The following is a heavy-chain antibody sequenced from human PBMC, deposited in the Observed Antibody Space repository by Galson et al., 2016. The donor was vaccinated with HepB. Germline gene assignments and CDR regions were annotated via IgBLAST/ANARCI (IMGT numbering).Heavy chain of an antibody. Sequence: SLRLSCAASGFIFSSPWMTWVRQAPGKGLEWVANIKQDGSGKYYVDSVKGRFTISRDNARNSVYLQMNSLRGDDTAVYYCMSYSDAWYSGFWGQGTLVTVSS. CDR2: IKQDGSGK. V-gene: IGHV3-7*03. CDR1: GFIFSSPW. CDR3: MSYSDAWYSGF. D-gene: IGHD6-13*01. J-gene: IGHJ4*02.